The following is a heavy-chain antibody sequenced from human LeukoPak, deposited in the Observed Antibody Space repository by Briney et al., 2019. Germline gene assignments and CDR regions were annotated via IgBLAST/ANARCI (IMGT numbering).Heavy chain of an antibody. D-gene: IGHD2-15*01. CDR1: GFTFSSYA. CDR2: MSGSGGST. CDR3: AKGTDCSGGSCYIPNY. J-gene: IGHJ4*02. Sequence: GGSLRLSCAASGFTFSSYAMSWVRQAPGKGLEWVSGMSGSGGSTYHADSVKGRFTISRDNSKNTLYLQMNSLRVEDTAVYYCAKGTDCSGGSCYIPNYWGQGTLVTVSS. V-gene: IGHV3-23*01.